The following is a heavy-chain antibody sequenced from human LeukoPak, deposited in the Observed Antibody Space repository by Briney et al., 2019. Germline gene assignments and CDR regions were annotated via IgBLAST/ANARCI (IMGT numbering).Heavy chain of an antibody. CDR3: ARDTRPSISTGYYNSYYFDY. Sequence: GSSVKVSCKASGGTFISYTISWVRQAPGQGLEWMGRIIPILGIANYAQKFQGRVTITADKSTSTAYMELSSLRSEDTAVYYCARDTRPSISTGYYNSYYFDYWGQGTLVTVSS. CDR2: IIPILGIA. V-gene: IGHV1-69*04. D-gene: IGHD3-9*01. CDR1: GGTFISYT. J-gene: IGHJ4*02.